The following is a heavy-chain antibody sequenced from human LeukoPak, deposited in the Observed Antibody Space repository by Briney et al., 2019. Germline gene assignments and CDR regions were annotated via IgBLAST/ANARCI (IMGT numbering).Heavy chain of an antibody. Sequence: GGSLRLSCTASGFTFSSNYMSWVRQAPGKGLEWVSTISSSGNNTYYTDSVKGRFTISRDNSKNSLYLQMHSLRAEDTAFYYCAKAIRSSAWTMDFWGQGTLVTVSS. CDR2: ISSSGNNT. D-gene: IGHD6-19*01. J-gene: IGHJ4*02. CDR1: GFTFSSNY. V-gene: IGHV3-21*04. CDR3: AKAIRSSAWTMDF.